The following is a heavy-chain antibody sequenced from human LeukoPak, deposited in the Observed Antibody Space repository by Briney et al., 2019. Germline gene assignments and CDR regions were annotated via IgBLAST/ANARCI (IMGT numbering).Heavy chain of an antibody. V-gene: IGHV3-33*01. Sequence: GGSLRLSCAASGFTLSSYGMQWVRQAPGKGLEWEAVIWYEGSNKFYADSVKGRFTISRHTAKNSLYLQMNSLRAEETAVYYCARVGLYYDSSGYYLGFRPGHSDAFDIWGQGTMVTVSS. CDR1: GFTLSSYG. D-gene: IGHD3-22*01. CDR3: ARVGLYYDSSGYYLGFRPGHSDAFDI. CDR2: IWYEGSNK. J-gene: IGHJ3*02.